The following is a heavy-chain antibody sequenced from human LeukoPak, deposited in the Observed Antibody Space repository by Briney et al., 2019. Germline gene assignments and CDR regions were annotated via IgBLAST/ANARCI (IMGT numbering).Heavy chain of an antibody. J-gene: IGHJ4*02. Sequence: GGSLRLSCVASGFTFGKYWMSWVRQAPGKGLEWVADIKLDGSEKNYVDSAKGRFTISRDNTKNSLYLQMNSLRVEDTAVFYCARDQYDTWSRRGNFDSWGQGTLVIVSS. V-gene: IGHV3-7*03. CDR3: ARDQYDTWSRRGNFDS. CDR1: GFTFGKYW. D-gene: IGHD3-3*01. CDR2: IKLDGSEK.